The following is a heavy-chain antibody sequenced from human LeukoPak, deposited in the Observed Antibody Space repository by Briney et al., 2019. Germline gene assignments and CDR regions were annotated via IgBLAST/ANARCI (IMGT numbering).Heavy chain of an antibody. D-gene: IGHD3-22*01. Sequence: ASAKVSCKASGYTFTSYYMHWVRQAPGQGLEWMGIINPGGGSTSYAQMFQGRITTTRNTSTSSVLMELSRLRSEDTAVYYFARGGYYYDSSGSNWFDPWGQGTLVTVSS. CDR3: ARGGYYYDSSGSNWFDP. V-gene: IGHV1-46*01. CDR1: GYTFTSYY. J-gene: IGHJ5*02. CDR2: INPGGGST.